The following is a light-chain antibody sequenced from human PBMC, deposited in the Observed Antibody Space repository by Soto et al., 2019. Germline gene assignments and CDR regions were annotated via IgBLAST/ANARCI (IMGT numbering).Light chain of an antibody. V-gene: IGKV3-20*01. Sequence: EIVLTQSPGTLSLSPGERATLSCRASQSVSSSYLAWYQQKPGQAPRLLMYGASSRATGIPDRFSGSGSGTDFTLTISRLEPEDFAVNYCQQYSSSPPTFGGGTKVEIK. CDR2: GAS. CDR1: QSVSSSY. J-gene: IGKJ4*01. CDR3: QQYSSSPPT.